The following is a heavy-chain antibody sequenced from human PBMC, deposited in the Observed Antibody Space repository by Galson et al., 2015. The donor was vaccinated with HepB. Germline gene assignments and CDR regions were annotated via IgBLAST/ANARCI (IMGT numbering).Heavy chain of an antibody. Sequence: SVKVSCKASGGTFSSYAISWVRQAPGQGLEWMGGIIPIFGTANYAQKFQGRVTITADESTSTAYMELSSLRSEDTAVYYCAGGSANYDFWSGYYIDYYYYMDVWGKGTTVTVSS. V-gene: IGHV1-69*13. CDR1: GGTFSSYA. J-gene: IGHJ6*03. D-gene: IGHD3-3*01. CDR3: AGGSANYDFWSGYYIDYYYYMDV. CDR2: IIPIFGTA.